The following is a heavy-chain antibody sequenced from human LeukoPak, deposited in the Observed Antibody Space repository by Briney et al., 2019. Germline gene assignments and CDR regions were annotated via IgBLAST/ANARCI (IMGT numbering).Heavy chain of an antibody. J-gene: IGHJ6*02. CDR1: GGSIGSSGFY. V-gene: IGHV4-39*01. Sequence: SETLSLTCTVSGGSIGSSGFYWGWFRQPPGKGLEGIGSSDYRGTTHYNPSLESRVTISVDTSKWQVFLTLRSVTATDTAVYYCGRHVSSGWDYFNGLDVWGQGTAVTVSS. CDR3: GRHVSSGWDYFNGLDV. D-gene: IGHD6-19*01. CDR2: SDYRGTT.